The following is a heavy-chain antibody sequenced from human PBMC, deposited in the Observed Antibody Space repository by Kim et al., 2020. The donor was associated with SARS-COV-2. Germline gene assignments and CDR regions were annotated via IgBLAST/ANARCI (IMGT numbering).Heavy chain of an antibody. CDR1: GGSIRSGGKF. Sequence: SETLSLTCSVSGGSIRSGGKFWTWIRQHPAKGLEWIGYISYSGNSHYSPSLRSRVSISLQTSENQFSLELTSVTAADTAVYYCASGQPLYY. J-gene: IGHJ6*01. D-gene: IGHD2-2*01. V-gene: IGHV4-31*03. CDR2: ISYSGNS. CDR3: ASGQPLYY.